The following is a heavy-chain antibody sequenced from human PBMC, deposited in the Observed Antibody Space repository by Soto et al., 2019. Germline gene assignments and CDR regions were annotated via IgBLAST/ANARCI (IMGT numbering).Heavy chain of an antibody. CDR2: ISSSSSYI. V-gene: IGHV3-21*01. CDR1: GFTFSSYS. CDR3: GTGWILEWLFPDSTDYDAFDI. Sequence: PGGSLRLSCAASGFTFSSYSMNWVRQAPGKGLEWVSSISSSSSYIYYADSVKGRFTISRDNAKNSLYLQMNSLRAEDTAAYYCGTGWILEWLFPDSTDYDAFDIWGQGTMVTVSS. J-gene: IGHJ3*02. D-gene: IGHD3-3*01.